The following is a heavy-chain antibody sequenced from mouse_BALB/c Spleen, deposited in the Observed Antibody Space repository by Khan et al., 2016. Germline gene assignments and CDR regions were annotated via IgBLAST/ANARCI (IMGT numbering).Heavy chain of an antibody. D-gene: IGHD1-1*01. CDR3: ARAGYYGYFAY. Sequence: EVQLQESGGGLVQPGGSLKLSCAASGFAFSRYWMSWVRQAPGKGLEWIGEINPDSSTINYTLPLKDKFIISRDNAKNTLYLQMSKVRSEDTAHYDCARAGYYGYFAYWGQGTLVTVSA. J-gene: IGHJ3*01. CDR2: INPDSSTI. V-gene: IGHV4-1*02. CDR1: GFAFSRYW.